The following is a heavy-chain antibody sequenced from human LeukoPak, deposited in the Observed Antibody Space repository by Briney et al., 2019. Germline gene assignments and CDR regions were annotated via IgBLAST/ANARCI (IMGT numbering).Heavy chain of an antibody. D-gene: IGHD4-17*01. Sequence: GASVKVSCKASGYTFTSYYMHWVRQAPGQGLEWMGIINPSGGSTSYAQKFQGRVTMTRDTSTSTVYMELSSLRSEDTAVYYCAYGDYDDHETSIGNFDYWGQGTLVTVSS. CDR1: GYTFTSYY. J-gene: IGHJ4*02. V-gene: IGHV1-46*01. CDR3: AYGDYDDHETSIGNFDY. CDR2: INPSGGST.